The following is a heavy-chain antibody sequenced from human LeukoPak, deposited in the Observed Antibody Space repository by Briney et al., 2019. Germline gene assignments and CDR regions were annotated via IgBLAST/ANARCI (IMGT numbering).Heavy chain of an antibody. J-gene: IGHJ6*03. CDR2: IYYSGST. V-gene: IGHV4-39*07. D-gene: IGHD2-21*01. CDR1: GGSISSSSYY. Sequence: SETLSLTCTVSGGSISSSSYYWGWIRQPPGKGLEWIGSIYYSGSTYYNPSLKSQVTISVDTSKNQFSLKLSSVTAADTAVYYCARVVSANYYHYIDVWGKGTTITVSS. CDR3: ARVVSANYYHYIDV.